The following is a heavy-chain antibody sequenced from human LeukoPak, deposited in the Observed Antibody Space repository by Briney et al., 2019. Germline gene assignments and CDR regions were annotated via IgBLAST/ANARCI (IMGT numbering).Heavy chain of an antibody. V-gene: IGHV3-30*04. Sequence: GRSLRLSCAASGFTFSSYAMHWVRQAPGKGLEGVAVISYDGSNKYYADSVKGRFTISRDNSKNTLYLQMNSLRAEDTAVYYCARAAAPGGVYWGQGTLVAVSS. CDR1: GFTFSSYA. J-gene: IGHJ4*02. D-gene: IGHD2-15*01. CDR2: ISYDGSNK. CDR3: ARAAAPGGVY.